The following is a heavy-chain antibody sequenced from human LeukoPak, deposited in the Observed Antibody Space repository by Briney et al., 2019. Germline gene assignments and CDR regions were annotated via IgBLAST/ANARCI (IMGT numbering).Heavy chain of an antibody. CDR1: GGSISSYY. V-gene: IGHV4-59*12. Sequence: SETLSLTCTVSGGSISSYYWSWIRQPPGKGLEWIGYIYYSGSTNYNPSLKSRVTISVDTSKNQFSLKLSSVTAADTAVYYCARGRNCSSTSCYSFDYWGQGTLVTVSS. CDR2: IYYSGST. D-gene: IGHD2-2*01. J-gene: IGHJ4*02. CDR3: ARGRNCSSTSCYSFDY.